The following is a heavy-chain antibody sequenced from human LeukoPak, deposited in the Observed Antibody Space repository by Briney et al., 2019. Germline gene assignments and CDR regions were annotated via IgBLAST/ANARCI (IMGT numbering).Heavy chain of an antibody. CDR2: INPNGGAT. V-gene: IGHV1-46*01. Sequence: ASVKVSCKTSGYTFTSYYIHWVRQAPGQGLECMGIINPNGGATSYTQKFQGRATMTRDTSTSTVYMDLSSLRSEDTAVYYCARVMVAWFGDKAFDYWGQGTLVTVSS. D-gene: IGHD3-10*01. CDR1: GYTFTSYY. J-gene: IGHJ4*02. CDR3: ARVMVAWFGDKAFDY.